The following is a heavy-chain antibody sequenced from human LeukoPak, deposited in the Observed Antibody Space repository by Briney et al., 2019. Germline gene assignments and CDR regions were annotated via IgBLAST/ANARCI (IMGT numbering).Heavy chain of an antibody. CDR2: IYSGGST. D-gene: IGHD3-3*01. Sequence: GGSLRLSCAASGFTFSSYAMSWVRQAPGKGLEWVSVIYSGGSTYCADSVKGRFTISRDNSKNTLYLQMNSLRAEDTAVYYCARGAGDDFWSGYFYYYYYMGVWGKGTTVTVSS. V-gene: IGHV3-66*02. CDR3: ARGAGDDFWSGYFYYYYYMGV. J-gene: IGHJ6*03. CDR1: GFTFSSYA.